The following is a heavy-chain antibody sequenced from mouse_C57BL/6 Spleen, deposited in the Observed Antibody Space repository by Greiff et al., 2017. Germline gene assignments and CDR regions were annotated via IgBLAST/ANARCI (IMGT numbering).Heavy chain of an antibody. CDR3: ARSTVVPYAMDY. D-gene: IGHD1-1*01. CDR2: INPSSGYT. CDR1: GYTFTSYT. Sequence: VQLQQSGAELARPGASVKMSCKASGYTFTSYTMHWVKQRPGQGLEWIGYINPSSGYTKYNQKFKDKATLTADKSSSTAYMQLSSLTSEDSAVYYCARSTVVPYAMDYWSQGTSVTVST. V-gene: IGHV1-4*01. J-gene: IGHJ4*01.